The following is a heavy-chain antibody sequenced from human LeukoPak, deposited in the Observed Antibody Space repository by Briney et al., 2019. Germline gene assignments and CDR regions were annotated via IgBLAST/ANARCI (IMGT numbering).Heavy chain of an antibody. CDR2: IIPNLGTA. Sequence: ASVKVSCKASGGPFSSYAISWVRQAPGQGLEWMGQIIPNLGTANYAQKFQGRVTITADESTSTAYMELSSLSSEDTALYYCARDTDYDRFDDWGQGTLVTVSS. CDR1: GGPFSSYA. D-gene: IGHD3-16*01. V-gene: IGHV1-69*01. J-gene: IGHJ4*02. CDR3: ARDTDYDRFDD.